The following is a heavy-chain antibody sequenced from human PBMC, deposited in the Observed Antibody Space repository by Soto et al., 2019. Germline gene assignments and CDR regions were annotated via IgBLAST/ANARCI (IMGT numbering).Heavy chain of an antibody. CDR3: ASLESTLEGFDY. D-gene: IGHD3-3*01. V-gene: IGHV4-59*01. CDR2: IYYSGST. Sequence: SETLSLTCTVSGGSISSYYWSWIRQPPGKGLEWIGYIYYSGSTNYNPSLKSRVTISVDTSKNQFSLKLSSVTAADTAVYYCASLESTLEGFDYWGQGTLVTVSS. CDR1: GGSISSYY. J-gene: IGHJ4*02.